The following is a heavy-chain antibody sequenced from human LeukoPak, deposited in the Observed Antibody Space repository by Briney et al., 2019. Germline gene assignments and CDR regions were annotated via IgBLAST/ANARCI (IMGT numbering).Heavy chain of an antibody. V-gene: IGHV4-4*07. D-gene: IGHD3-16*01. CDR1: SGSLNSYY. Sequence: SDTLSLTRTVSSGSLNSYYWGWVRQPAGRGLEWIGRIYTTGKTDYNPSLKSRLTMSVDTSKRQFSLNLTSVPAADTAIYFCARHGYTASHYFLDFWSQGTLVTVSS. CDR2: IYTTGKT. CDR3: ARHGYTASHYFLDF. J-gene: IGHJ4*02.